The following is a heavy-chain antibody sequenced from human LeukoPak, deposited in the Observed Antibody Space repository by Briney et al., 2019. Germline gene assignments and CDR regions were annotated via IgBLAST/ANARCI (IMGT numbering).Heavy chain of an antibody. CDR1: GGTFSSYA. CDR2: IIPIFGTA. CDR3: ARERVAAAGTSPLDY. J-gene: IGHJ4*02. D-gene: IGHD6-13*01. Sequence: GASVNVSCKASGGTFSSYAISWVRQAPGQGLEWMGGIIPIFGTANYAQKFQGRVTITADESTSTAYMELSSLRSEDTAVYYCARERVAAAGTSPLDYWGQGTLVTVSS. V-gene: IGHV1-69*13.